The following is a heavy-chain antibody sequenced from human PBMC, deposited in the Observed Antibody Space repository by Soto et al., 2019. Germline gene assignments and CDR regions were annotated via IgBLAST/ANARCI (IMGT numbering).Heavy chain of an antibody. D-gene: IGHD6-13*01. V-gene: IGHV1-18*01. CDR1: GYTFTNYA. Sequence: QVQLVQSGAEVKKPGASVKVSCTASGYTFTNYAFSWVRQAPGQGLEWMGWISAYNGNTNYPQKLQGRVTMTIDTSTSTAYMELRSLRSDDTAVYYCARDLAAAGPFVCWGQGTLVTVSS. J-gene: IGHJ4*02. CDR2: ISAYNGNT. CDR3: ARDLAAAGPFVC.